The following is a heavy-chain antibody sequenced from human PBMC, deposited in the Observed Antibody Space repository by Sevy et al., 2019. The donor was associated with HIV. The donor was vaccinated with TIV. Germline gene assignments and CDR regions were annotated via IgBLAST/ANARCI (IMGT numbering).Heavy chain of an antibody. V-gene: IGHV1-2*06. Sequence: ASVKVSCKVSGYTFTGYYMHWVRQAPGQGLEWMGRINPNSGGTNYAQKFQGRVTMTRDTSISTAYMELSRLRSDDTAVYYCAREGSSGYSAPYWFDPWGQGTLVTVSS. CDR1: GYTFTGYY. J-gene: IGHJ5*02. CDR2: INPNSGGT. CDR3: AREGSSGYSAPYWFDP. D-gene: IGHD3-22*01.